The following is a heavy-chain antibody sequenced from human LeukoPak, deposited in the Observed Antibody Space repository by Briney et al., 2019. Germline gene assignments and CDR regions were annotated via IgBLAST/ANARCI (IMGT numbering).Heavy chain of an antibody. CDR2: INHSGST. CDR3: AXXSARGFDYYYYMDV. J-gene: IGHJ6*03. Sequence: PSETLSLTCAVYGGSFSGYYWSWIRQPPGKGLEWIGEINHSGSTNYNPSLKSRVTISVDTSKNQFSLKLSSVTAADTAVYYRAXXSARGFDYYYYMDVWGKGTTVTVSS. V-gene: IGHV4-34*01. D-gene: IGHD3-3*01. CDR1: GGSFSGYY.